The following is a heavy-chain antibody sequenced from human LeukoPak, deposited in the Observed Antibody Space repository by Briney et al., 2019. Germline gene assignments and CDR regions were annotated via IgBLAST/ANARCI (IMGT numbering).Heavy chain of an antibody. CDR2: IIPIFGTA. Sequence: SVKVSCKASGGTFSSYAISWVRQAPGQGLEWMGGIIPIFGTANYAQTFQGRGTITADESTSTAYMELSSLRSEDTAVYYSARSWRVWSGYYPGMAGAFDIWGQGTMVTVSS. CDR1: GGTFSSYA. J-gene: IGHJ3*02. D-gene: IGHD3-3*01. CDR3: ARSWRVWSGYYPGMAGAFDI. V-gene: IGHV1-69*13.